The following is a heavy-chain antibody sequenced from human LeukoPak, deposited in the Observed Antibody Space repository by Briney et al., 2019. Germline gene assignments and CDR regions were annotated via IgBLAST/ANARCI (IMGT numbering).Heavy chain of an antibody. CDR1: GGSISSSSYY. J-gene: IGHJ2*01. D-gene: IGHD4-17*01. Sequence: SETLSLTCTVSGGSISSSSYYWGWIRQPPGKGLEWIGSIYYSGSTYYNPSLKSRVTISVDTSKNQFSLKLRSVTAADTAVYYCARHGPDYGDFGYWYFDLWGRGTLVTVSS. CDR3: ARHGPDYGDFGYWYFDL. V-gene: IGHV4-39*01. CDR2: IYYSGST.